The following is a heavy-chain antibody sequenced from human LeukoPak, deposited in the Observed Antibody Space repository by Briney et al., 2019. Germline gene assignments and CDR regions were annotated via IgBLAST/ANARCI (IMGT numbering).Heavy chain of an antibody. CDR1: GFTFSTYG. J-gene: IGHJ5*02. D-gene: IGHD1-26*01. Sequence: GGSLRLSCVASGFTFSTYGMSWVRQAPGKGLEWVSAISGSGGSTYYADSVKGRFTISRDNSKNTLYLQMNSLTTEDTAVYYCAKSGSFDWFDPWGQGTLVTVSS. CDR2: ISGSGGST. V-gene: IGHV3-23*01. CDR3: AKSGSFDWFDP.